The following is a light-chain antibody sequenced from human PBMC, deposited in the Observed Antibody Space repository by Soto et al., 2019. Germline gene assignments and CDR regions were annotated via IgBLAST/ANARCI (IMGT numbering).Light chain of an antibody. CDR3: HQFGSSPLAFT. Sequence: ESLLTQSTGTLSLSPGERATLSCRASQSVSTRYLAWYQQKPDQAPRLLIYGASIRAAGIPDRFSGSGSGTDFTLTISRLKPEDFSVYYCHQFGSSPLAFTFGQGTKLEI. V-gene: IGKV3-20*01. CDR2: GAS. CDR1: QSVSTRY. J-gene: IGKJ2*01.